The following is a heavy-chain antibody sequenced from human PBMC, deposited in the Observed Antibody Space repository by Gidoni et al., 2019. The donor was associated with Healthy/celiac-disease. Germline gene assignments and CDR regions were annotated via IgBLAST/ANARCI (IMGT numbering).Heavy chain of an antibody. Sequence: QVQLVESGGGVFQPGRSLRLSCAASGFTFSSSGMHWVRQAPGKGLEWVAVIWYDGSNKYYADSVKGRFTISRDNSKNTLYLQMNSLRAEDTAVYYCARVSYGDYSLDYWGQGTLVTVSS. J-gene: IGHJ4*02. D-gene: IGHD4-17*01. CDR1: GFTFSSSG. V-gene: IGHV3-33*01. CDR3: ARVSYGDYSLDY. CDR2: IWYDGSNK.